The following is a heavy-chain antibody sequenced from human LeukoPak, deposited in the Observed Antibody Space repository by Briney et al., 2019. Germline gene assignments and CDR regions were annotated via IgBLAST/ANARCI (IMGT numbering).Heavy chain of an antibody. Sequence: PGGSLRLSCAASGFTFSNYWMHWVRQAPGKGLVWVSRINSDGSSTDYVDSVKGRFTISRDNAKNSLYLQMNSLRAEDTAVYYCAKDLTGYCSSTSCPWDWFDPWGQGTLVTVSS. J-gene: IGHJ5*02. CDR3: AKDLTGYCSSTSCPWDWFDP. V-gene: IGHV3-74*01. CDR2: INSDGSST. CDR1: GFTFSNYW. D-gene: IGHD2-2*01.